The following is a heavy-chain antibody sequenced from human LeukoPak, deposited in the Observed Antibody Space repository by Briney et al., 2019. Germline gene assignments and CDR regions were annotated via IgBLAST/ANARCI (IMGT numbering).Heavy chain of an antibody. CDR3: SRGYDFPPHFDY. CDR1: GYTLTCYY. CDR2: INPNSGGT. J-gene: IGHJ4*02. V-gene: IGHV1-2*02. Sequence: ASVKVSCKASGYTLTCYYMHWVRQAPGQGLEWMGWINPNSGGTNYAQKFQGRVTMTRDTSISTAYLELSRLRSDDTAVYYCSRGYDFPPHFDYWGQGTLVTVPS. D-gene: IGHD3-3*01.